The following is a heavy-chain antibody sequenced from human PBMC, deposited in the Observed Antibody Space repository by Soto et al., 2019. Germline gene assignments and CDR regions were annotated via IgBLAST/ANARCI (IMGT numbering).Heavy chain of an antibody. J-gene: IGHJ3*02. CDR1: GSTFSSYD. Sequence: QVQLVESGGDVVQPGRSLRLSCAASGSTFSSYDIHWVRQAPGKGLEWVAHISPDGNKAYYADSVKGRFIISRDNARNTVYVQVISLRPEATAVCYCVGGPSHGRFDIWGQGSLVTVSS. V-gene: IGHV3-30-3*01. CDR2: ISPDGNKA. CDR3: VGGPSHGRFDI.